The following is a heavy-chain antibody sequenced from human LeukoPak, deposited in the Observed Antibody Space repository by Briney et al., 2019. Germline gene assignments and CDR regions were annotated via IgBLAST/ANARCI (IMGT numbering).Heavy chain of an antibody. CDR1: GFTFSSYG. CDR2: ISYDGSNK. CDR3: ARDPVGCSSTSCFPFDY. V-gene: IGHV3-30*03. J-gene: IGHJ4*02. Sequence: PGGSLRLSCAASGFTFSSYGMHWVRQAPGKGLEWVAVISYDGSNKYYADSVKGRFTISRDNSKNTLYLQMNSLRAEDTAVYYCARDPVGCSSTSCFPFDYWGQGTLVTVSS. D-gene: IGHD2-2*01.